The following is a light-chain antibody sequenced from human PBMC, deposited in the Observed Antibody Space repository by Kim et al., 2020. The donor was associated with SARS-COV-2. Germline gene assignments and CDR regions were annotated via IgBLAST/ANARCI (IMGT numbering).Light chain of an antibody. J-gene: IGKJ4*01. CDR3: QQYSNSPLT. V-gene: IGKV3-20*01. Sequence: EIVLTQSPATLSVSPGERVTLSCRASQSVSSNYLAWYQQKPGLPPRLLVYGASRRATGIPARFSGSGSGTDFTLSISSVEPEDFAVYYCQQYSNSPLTFGGGTKVDIK. CDR2: GAS. CDR1: QSVSSNY.